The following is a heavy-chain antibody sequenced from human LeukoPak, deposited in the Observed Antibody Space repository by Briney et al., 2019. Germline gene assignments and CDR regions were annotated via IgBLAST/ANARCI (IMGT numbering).Heavy chain of an antibody. V-gene: IGHV3-30-3*01. CDR3: AREGIAAALDY. Sequence: GGSLRLSCAASGFTFSSYAMHWVRHAPGKGLEWVAVISYDGSNKYYADSVKGRFTISRDNSKNTLYLQMNSLRAEDTAVYYCAREGIAAALDYWGQGTLVTVSS. J-gene: IGHJ4*02. D-gene: IGHD6-13*01. CDR1: GFTFSSYA. CDR2: ISYDGSNK.